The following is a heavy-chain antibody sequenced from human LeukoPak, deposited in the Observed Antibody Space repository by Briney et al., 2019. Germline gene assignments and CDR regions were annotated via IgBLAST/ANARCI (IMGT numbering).Heavy chain of an antibody. D-gene: IGHD4-17*01. CDR2: IYHSGST. Sequence: PSETLSLTCTVSGYSISSGYYRGWIRQPPGKGLEWIGSIYHSGSTYYNPSLKSRVTISVDTSKNQFSLKLSSVTAADTAVYYCARSGYGDLAAFDIWGQGTMVTVSS. V-gene: IGHV4-38-2*02. CDR3: ARSGYGDLAAFDI. J-gene: IGHJ3*02. CDR1: GYSISSGYY.